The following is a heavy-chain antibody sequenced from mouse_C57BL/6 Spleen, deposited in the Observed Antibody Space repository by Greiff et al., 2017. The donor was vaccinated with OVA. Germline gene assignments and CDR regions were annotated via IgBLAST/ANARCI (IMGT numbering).Heavy chain of an antibody. Sequence: QVQLQQPGAELVMPGASVKLSCKASGYTFTSYWMHWVKQRPGQGLEWIGEIDPSDSYTNYHQKFKGKSTLTVDKSSSTAYMQLSSLTSEDSAVYYCARDYSNYERGAKEYWGQGTSVTVSS. V-gene: IGHV1-69*01. J-gene: IGHJ4*01. CDR1: GYTFTSYW. CDR2: IDPSDSYT. CDR3: ARDYSNYERGAKEY. D-gene: IGHD2-5*01.